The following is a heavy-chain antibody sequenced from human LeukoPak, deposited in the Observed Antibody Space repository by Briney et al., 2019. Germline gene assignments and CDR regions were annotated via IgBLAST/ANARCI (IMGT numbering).Heavy chain of an antibody. CDR1: GYRFISNY. J-gene: IGHJ4*02. CDR3: AREGSYCVGGDCYSFDF. CDR2: MHPGNGNT. Sequence: ASVKVSCKAAGYRFISNYIQWVRQAPGLGPEWMGWMHPGNGNTRYAEKFQGRVTMTRDTSINTAYMDLTSLRSDDTAVYYCAREGSYCVGGDCYSFDFWGQGTLITVSS. V-gene: IGHV1-2*02. D-gene: IGHD2-21*02.